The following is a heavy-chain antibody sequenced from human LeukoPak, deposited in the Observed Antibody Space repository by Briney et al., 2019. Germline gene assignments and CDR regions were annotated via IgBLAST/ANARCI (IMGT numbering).Heavy chain of an antibody. CDR2: IRGSGGTT. D-gene: IGHD3-10*01. CDR1: GFTFSRYA. J-gene: IGHJ3*02. V-gene: IGHV3-23*01. CDR3: AKDGSGSYPDAYDI. Sequence: GGSLRLSCAASGFTFSRYAMSWVRQAPGKGLEWVSAIRGSGGTTYYADSVKGRFTISRDNSKNTLYLQMNSLRAEDTAVYYCAKDGSGSYPDAYDIWGQGTMVTVSS.